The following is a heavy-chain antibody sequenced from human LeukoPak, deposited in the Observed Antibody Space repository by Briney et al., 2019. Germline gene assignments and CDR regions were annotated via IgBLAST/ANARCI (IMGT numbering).Heavy chain of an antibody. D-gene: IGHD3-9*01. J-gene: IGHJ4*02. CDR1: GFTFSSYG. CDR3: ARDPELTGYV. Sequence: GGSLRLSCAASGFTFSSYGMHWVRQAPGKGLEWVAVISYDGSNKYYADSVKGRFTISRDNSKNTLYLQMNSLRAEDTAVYYCARDPELTGYVWGQGTLVTVSS. CDR2: ISYDGSNK. V-gene: IGHV3-30*19.